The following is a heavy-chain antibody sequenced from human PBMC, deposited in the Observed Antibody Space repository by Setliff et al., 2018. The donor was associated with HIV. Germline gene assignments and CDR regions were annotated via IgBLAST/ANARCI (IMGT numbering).Heavy chain of an antibody. V-gene: IGHV4-59*04. CDR3: ASNTYYYGSGSSFY. Sequence: SETLSLTCTVSGGSISSHHWSWIRQPPGKGLEWIGSIYYSGSTYYNPSLKSRVTISVDTSKNQFSLKLSSVTAADTAVYYCASNTYYYGSGSSFYWGQGTLVTVSS. D-gene: IGHD3-10*01. CDR2: IYYSGST. J-gene: IGHJ4*02. CDR1: GGSISSHH.